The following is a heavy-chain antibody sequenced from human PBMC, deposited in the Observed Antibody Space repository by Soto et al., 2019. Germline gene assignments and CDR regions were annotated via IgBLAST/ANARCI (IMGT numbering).Heavy chain of an antibody. J-gene: IGHJ4*02. V-gene: IGHV1-69*12. D-gene: IGHD1-26*01. CDR1: GGTFSSYA. Sequence: QVQLVQSGAEVKKPGSSVKVSCKASGGTFSSYAISWVRQAPGQGLEWLGGIIPIFGTANYAQKFQGIITIAGDESTRTVYNELSSLRSGDTAVYYCSGVRVEGGKVYYFGYWGQGTLGTFSS. CDR3: SGVRVEGGKVYYFGY. CDR2: IIPIFGTA.